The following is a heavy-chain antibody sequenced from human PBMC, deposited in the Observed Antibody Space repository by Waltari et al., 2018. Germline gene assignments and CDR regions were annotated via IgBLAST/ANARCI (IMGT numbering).Heavy chain of an antibody. D-gene: IGHD3-22*01. Sequence: QVQLQESGPGLVKPSETLSLTCTVSGGSISSYYWSWIRKPPGKGLEWIGYIYYSGSTNYNPSLKSRVTISVDTSKNQFSLKLSSVTAADTAVYYCARGHLRYYDSRNWYFDLWGRGTLVTVSS. CDR3: ARGHLRYYDSRNWYFDL. J-gene: IGHJ2*01. CDR1: GGSISSYY. CDR2: IYYSGST. V-gene: IGHV4-59*01.